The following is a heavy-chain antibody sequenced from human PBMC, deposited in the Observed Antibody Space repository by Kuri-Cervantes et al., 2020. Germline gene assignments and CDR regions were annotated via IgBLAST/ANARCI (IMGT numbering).Heavy chain of an antibody. V-gene: IGHV4-39*07. J-gene: IGHJ5*02. Sequence: GSLRLSCTVAGGSISSSNYYWGWIRQTPGKGLEWIGTIYYTGSTYYNPSLKSRVNISVATYKNQFSLKLTSVTAADTAVYYCARGYSYGWSWFDPWGQGTLVTVSS. CDR1: GGSISSSNYY. CDR3: ARGYSYGWSWFDP. CDR2: IYYTGST. D-gene: IGHD5-18*01.